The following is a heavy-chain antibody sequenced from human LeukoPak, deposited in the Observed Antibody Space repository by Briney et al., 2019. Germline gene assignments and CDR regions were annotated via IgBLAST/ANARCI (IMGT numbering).Heavy chain of an antibody. CDR1: GYTFTGYY. V-gene: IGHV1-69*06. D-gene: IGHD2-15*01. Sequence: GASVKVSCKASGYTFTGYYMHWVRQAPGQGLEWMGGIIPIFGTANYAQKFQGRVTITADKSTSTAYMELSSLRSEDTAVYYCARVSRAVAHYMDVWGKGTTVTVSS. CDR2: IIPIFGTA. CDR3: ARVSRAVAHYMDV. J-gene: IGHJ6*03.